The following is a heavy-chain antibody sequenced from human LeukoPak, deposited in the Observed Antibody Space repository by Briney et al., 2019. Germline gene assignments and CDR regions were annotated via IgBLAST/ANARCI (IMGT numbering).Heavy chain of an antibody. Sequence: GGSLRLSCAASGFTFSRYWMTWVRQAPGKGLEWDANIKQDGSEKYYVDSVKGRFTISRNNAKNSLYLQMNSLRAEDTAVYYCARSGSFWGSYYFDYWGQGTLVTVSS. CDR1: GFTFSRYW. CDR2: IKQDGSEK. CDR3: ARSGSFWGSYYFDY. D-gene: IGHD3-16*01. J-gene: IGHJ4*02. V-gene: IGHV3-7*01.